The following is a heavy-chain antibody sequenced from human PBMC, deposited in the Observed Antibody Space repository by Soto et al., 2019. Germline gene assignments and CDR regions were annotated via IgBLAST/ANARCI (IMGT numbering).Heavy chain of an antibody. Sequence: ASVNVSCKSSGYTFTSYGIHWVRQSPGQRLEWTGWINAGNGNTKYSEKFQGRATITRDTSASTAYLELSSLRSEDTAVYYCSRDPNDSSAYYHHYYYGMDVWGQGTTVTVSS. CDR2: INAGNGNT. J-gene: IGHJ6*02. D-gene: IGHD3-22*01. CDR1: GYTFTSYG. CDR3: SRDPNDSSAYYHHYYYGMDV. V-gene: IGHV1-3*01.